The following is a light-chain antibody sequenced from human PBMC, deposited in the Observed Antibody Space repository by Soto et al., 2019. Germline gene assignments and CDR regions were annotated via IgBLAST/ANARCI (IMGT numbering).Light chain of an antibody. CDR2: EVN. CDR1: SSDVGDYNS. Sequence: QSALTQPASVSGSPGQSSTIPCTGTSSDVGDYNSVSWYQQHPGKAPKLLIYEVNNRPSGVSDRFSGSKSGNTASLTISGLQAEDEADYYCSSYTGSSKLFGGGTKVTVL. J-gene: IGLJ2*01. V-gene: IGLV2-14*01. CDR3: SSYTGSSKL.